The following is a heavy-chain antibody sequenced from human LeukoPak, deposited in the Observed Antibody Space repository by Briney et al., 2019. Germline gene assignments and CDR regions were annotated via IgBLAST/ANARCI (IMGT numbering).Heavy chain of an antibody. Sequence: GGSLRLSCAASGFTFSDYYMSWIRQVPGKGLEWVSYIGLTDTTIYYADSLKGRFTISRDNAKNSLYLQMNSLRAEDTAVYYCARDLPSGGGYYYYYGMDVWGQGTTVTVSS. CDR1: GFTFSDYY. D-gene: IGHD1-14*01. V-gene: IGHV3-11*01. CDR2: IGLTDTTI. J-gene: IGHJ6*02. CDR3: ARDLPSGGGYYYYYGMDV.